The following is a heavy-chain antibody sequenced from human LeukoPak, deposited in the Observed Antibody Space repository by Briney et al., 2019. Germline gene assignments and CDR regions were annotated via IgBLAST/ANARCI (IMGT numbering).Heavy chain of an antibody. J-gene: IGHJ5*02. Sequence: PSETLSLTCTVSGVSISSSIYYWGWIRQPPGRGLEWIVRFYYSGSTYYNPSLKSRVTISVDTSKNHFSLKLSSVAAADTAVYYCARDKVYWFDPWGQGTLVTVSS. CDR1: GVSISSSIYY. V-gene: IGHV4-39*07. CDR2: FYYSGST. CDR3: ARDKVYWFDP.